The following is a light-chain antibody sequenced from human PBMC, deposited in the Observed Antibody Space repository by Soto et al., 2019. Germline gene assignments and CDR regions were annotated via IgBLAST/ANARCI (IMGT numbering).Light chain of an antibody. V-gene: IGLV2-14*03. CDR1: SSDVGGYNY. Sequence: QSVLTQPASVSGSPGQSITISCTGTSSDVGGYNYVSWYQQHPGKAPKLMIYDVSNRPSGVSNRFSGSKSGNTASLTISGLQAEDEADYYCSSYTSSSPPIFGGGTKVTVL. J-gene: IGLJ2*01. CDR2: DVS. CDR3: SSYTSSSPPI.